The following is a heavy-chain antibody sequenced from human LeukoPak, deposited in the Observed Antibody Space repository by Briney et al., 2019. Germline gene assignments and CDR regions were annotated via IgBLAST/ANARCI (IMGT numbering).Heavy chain of an antibody. CDR2: ISGSGGST. J-gene: IGHJ4*02. V-gene: IGHV3-23*01. CDR1: GFTFSSYA. CDR3: AKVRRGYSYGPPLDY. Sequence: GGSLRLSCAASGFTFSSYAMSWVRQAPGKGLEWVSAISGSGGSTYYADSVKGRFTISRDNSKNTLYLQMNSLRAEDTAVYYCAKVRRGYSYGPPLDYWGQGTLVTVSS. D-gene: IGHD5-18*01.